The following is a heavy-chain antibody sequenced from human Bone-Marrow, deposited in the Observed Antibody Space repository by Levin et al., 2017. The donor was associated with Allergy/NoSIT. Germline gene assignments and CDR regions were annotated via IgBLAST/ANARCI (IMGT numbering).Heavy chain of an antibody. CDR3: AKDHEGSSSPGEVDY. D-gene: IGHD6-6*01. J-gene: IGHJ4*02. Sequence: GGSLRLSCAASGFTFSSYGMHWVRQAPGKGLEWVAVISYDGSNKYYADSVKGRFTISRDNSKNTLYLQMNSLRAEDTAVYYCAKDHEGSSSPGEVDYWGQGTLVTVSS. CDR2: ISYDGSNK. V-gene: IGHV3-30*18. CDR1: GFTFSSYG.